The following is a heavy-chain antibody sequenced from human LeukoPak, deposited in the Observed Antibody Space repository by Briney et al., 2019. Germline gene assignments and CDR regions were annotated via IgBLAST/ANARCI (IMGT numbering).Heavy chain of an antibody. CDR1: GYTFTGYY. Sequence: ASVKVSCKASGYTFTGYYINWLRQAPGQGPEWMGWTNPDTGSTNYAQKFQGRVTMTRDTSISTAYMELSSLRSEDTAVYYCARDRPWVGIVATSMYYFDYWGQGTLVTVSS. CDR2: TNPDTGST. D-gene: IGHD5-12*01. J-gene: IGHJ4*02. V-gene: IGHV1-2*02. CDR3: ARDRPWVGIVATSMYYFDY.